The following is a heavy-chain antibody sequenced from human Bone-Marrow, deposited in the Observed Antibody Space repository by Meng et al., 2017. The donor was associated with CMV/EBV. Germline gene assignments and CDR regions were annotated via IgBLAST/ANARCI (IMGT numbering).Heavy chain of an antibody. CDR3: ARDNNWGPDD. V-gene: IGHV1-2*02. J-gene: IGHJ4*02. CDR2: IHPHRGDT. CDR1: GGTFSSYA. Sequence: ASVKVSCKASGGTFSSYAITWVRQAPGQGLDWMGWIHPHRGDTNYAQQFQGRVTLTRDTSINTGYMELTRLTSDDTAVYYCARDNNWGPDDWGQGTLVTVSS. D-gene: IGHD7-27*01.